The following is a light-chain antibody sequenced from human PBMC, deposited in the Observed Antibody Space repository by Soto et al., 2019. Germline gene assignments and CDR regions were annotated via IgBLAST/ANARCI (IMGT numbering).Light chain of an antibody. Sequence: IQMTQSPSTLSASVGDRVTITCRASQSISSWLAWYQQKPGKAPKLLIYDASSLESGVPSRFSGSGSRTEFTLTISSLQPDDFATYYYQQYNSYSTFGQGTKVEIK. CDR1: QSISSW. J-gene: IGKJ1*01. CDR3: QQYNSYST. V-gene: IGKV1-5*01. CDR2: DAS.